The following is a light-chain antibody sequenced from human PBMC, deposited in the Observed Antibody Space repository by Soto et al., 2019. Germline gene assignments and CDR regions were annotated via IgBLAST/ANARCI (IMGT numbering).Light chain of an antibody. CDR3: TSFTSSTTDV. CDR2: EVS. J-gene: IGLJ1*01. Sequence: QSVLTQPASVSGSPGQSITISCTGTSSDVGGYNYVCWYQHHPGKAPKLIISEVSNRPSGVSDRFSGSKSGNTASLTISGLQPEDEADYYCTSFTSSTTDVFGTGTKVTVL. V-gene: IGLV2-14*01. CDR1: SSDVGGYNY.